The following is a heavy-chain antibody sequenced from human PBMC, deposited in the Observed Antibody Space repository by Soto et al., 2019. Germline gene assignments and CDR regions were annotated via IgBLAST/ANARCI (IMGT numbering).Heavy chain of an antibody. V-gene: IGHV1-18*01. Sequence: ASVKVSCKASGYTFTSYGISWVRQAPGQGLEWMGWISAYNGNTNYAQKLQGRVTMTTDTSTSTAYMELRSLRSDDTAVYYCAREPIAARPYYYYYMDVWGKGTTVTVSS. CDR1: GYTFTSYG. CDR3: AREPIAARPYYYYYMDV. D-gene: IGHD6-6*01. J-gene: IGHJ6*03. CDR2: ISAYNGNT.